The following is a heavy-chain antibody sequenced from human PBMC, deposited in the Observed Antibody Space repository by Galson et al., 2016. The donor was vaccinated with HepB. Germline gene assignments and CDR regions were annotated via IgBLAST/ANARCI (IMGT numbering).Heavy chain of an antibody. CDR2: IKSKTDGGTA. CDR1: GASISSAAW. J-gene: IGHJ4*02. CDR3: WAFQDDY. V-gene: IGHV3-15*07. Sequence: ETLSLTCAVSGASISSAAWMNWVRQAPGKGLEWVGRIKSKTDGGTADYAAPVKGRFTISRDDSKNTLYLQMNSLKTEDTAVYYCWAFQDDYWGQGTLVTVSS.